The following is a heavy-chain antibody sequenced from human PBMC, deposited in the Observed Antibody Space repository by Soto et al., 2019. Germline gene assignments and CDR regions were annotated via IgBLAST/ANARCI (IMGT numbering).Heavy chain of an antibody. CDR3: ARVPFPWGWVDP. Sequence: QVQLVESGGGLVKPGGSLRLSCAASGIVFSDYMSWVRQAPGKGLEGLSYISGSGRTIYSADSVKGRFTISRDNATNSLYLQMNNVRTEDTAVYYCARVPFPWGWVDPWGQGTLVTVSS. D-gene: IGHD3-16*01. V-gene: IGHV3-11*01. J-gene: IGHJ5*02. CDR1: GIVFSDY. CDR2: ISGSGRTI.